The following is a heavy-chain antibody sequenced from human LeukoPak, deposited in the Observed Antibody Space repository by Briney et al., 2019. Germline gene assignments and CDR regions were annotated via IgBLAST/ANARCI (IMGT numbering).Heavy chain of an antibody. J-gene: IGHJ4*02. CDR2: INGDNGNT. CDR1: GYTITSYA. CDR3: ARTGSSRWHGDHYYFDY. V-gene: IGHV1-3*01. Sequence: GASVKVSCTASGYTITSYAIHWVRQAPGQRLEWMGWINGDNGNTKYSQKFQGRVTITGDASASTAYMELSSLRSEDTAVFYCARTGSSRWHGDHYYFDYWGQGTLVTVSS. D-gene: IGHD6-13*01.